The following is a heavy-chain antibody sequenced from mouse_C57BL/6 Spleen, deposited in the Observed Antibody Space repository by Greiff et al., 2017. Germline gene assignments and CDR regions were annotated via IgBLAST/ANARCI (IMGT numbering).Heavy chain of an antibody. CDR2: INPNNGGT. CDR1: GYTFTDYN. D-gene: IGHD2-1*01. J-gene: IGHJ4*01. Sequence: EVQLQESGPELVKPGASVKIPCKASGYTFTDYNMDWVKQSHGKSLEWIGDINPNNGGTIYNQKFKGKATLTVDKSSSTAYMELRSLTSEDTAVYYCARALYGNPHYAMDYWGQGTSVTVSS. V-gene: IGHV1-18*01. CDR3: ARALYGNPHYAMDY.